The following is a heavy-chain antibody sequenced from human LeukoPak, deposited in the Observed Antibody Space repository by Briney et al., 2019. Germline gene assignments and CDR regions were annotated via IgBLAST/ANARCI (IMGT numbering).Heavy chain of an antibody. V-gene: IGHV3-74*01. CDR3: ARDRGMDV. CDR1: GLTFSNYW. J-gene: IGHJ6*02. CDR2: ISNDGTST. Sequence: GGSLRLSCAVSGLTFSNYWMHWVRQAPGKGLVWVSRISNDGTSTSYADSVKGRFTISRDNAKNTLYLQMNSLRGEDTAVYYCARDRGMDVWGQGTTVTVSS.